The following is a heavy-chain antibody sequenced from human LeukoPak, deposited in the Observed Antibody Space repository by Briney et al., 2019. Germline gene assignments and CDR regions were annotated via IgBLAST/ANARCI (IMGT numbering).Heavy chain of an antibody. CDR1: GGSISSSNW. CDR2: VDHTGST. D-gene: IGHD4-11*01. J-gene: IGHJ6*03. V-gene: IGHV4-4*02. Sequence: SGTLSLTCAVSGGSISSSNWWSWVRQPPGKGLEWIGYVDHTGSTNFNPSLNGRVSISRDTSKNLFSLRLRSVTAADTAVYFCARGRVSSSTWYSTYYYYFYMDVWGKGTTVTVSS. CDR3: ARGRVSSSTWYSTYYYYFYMDV.